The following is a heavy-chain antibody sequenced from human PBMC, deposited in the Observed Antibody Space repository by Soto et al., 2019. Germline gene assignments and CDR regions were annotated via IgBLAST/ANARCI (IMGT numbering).Heavy chain of an antibody. CDR1: GFTFSSYG. J-gene: IGHJ4*02. V-gene: IGHV3-30*03. Sequence: GGSLRLSCAASGFTFSSYGMHWVRQAPGKGLEWVAVISYDGSNKYYADSVKGRFTISRDNSKNTLYLQMNSLRAEDTAVYYCASADKITIFEERYFDYWGQGTLVTVSS. CDR2: ISYDGSNK. CDR3: ASADKITIFEERYFDY. D-gene: IGHD3-3*01.